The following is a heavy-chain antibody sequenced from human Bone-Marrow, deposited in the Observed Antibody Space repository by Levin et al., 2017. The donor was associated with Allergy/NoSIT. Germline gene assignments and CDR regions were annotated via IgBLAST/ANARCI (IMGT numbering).Heavy chain of an antibody. J-gene: IGHJ4*02. CDR3: ASYNCSGGSCYGWDY. Sequence: GGSLRLSCAASGFTFSSYAMHWVRQAPGKGLEWVAVISYDGSNKYYADSVKGRFTISRDNSKNTLYLQMNSLRAEDTAVYYCASYNCSGGSCYGWDYWGQGTLVTVSS. CDR2: ISYDGSNK. D-gene: IGHD2-15*01. CDR1: GFTFSSYA. V-gene: IGHV3-30-3*01.